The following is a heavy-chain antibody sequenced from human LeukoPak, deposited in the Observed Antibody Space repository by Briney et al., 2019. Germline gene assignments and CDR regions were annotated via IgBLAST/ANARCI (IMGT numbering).Heavy chain of an antibody. J-gene: IGHJ4*02. CDR3: AREGLEDSDTSGVVGGFFDQ. CDR1: GGTFSSYA. D-gene: IGHD3-22*01. Sequence: SVKVSCKASGGTFSSYAINWVRRAPGQGLEWMGRIIPNLDLANYAQKFQGRVTITADKSRRTAYMELSNLTSEDTAVFPCAREGLEDSDTSGVVGGFFDQWGQGTQVTVSS. CDR2: IIPNLDLA. V-gene: IGHV1-69*04.